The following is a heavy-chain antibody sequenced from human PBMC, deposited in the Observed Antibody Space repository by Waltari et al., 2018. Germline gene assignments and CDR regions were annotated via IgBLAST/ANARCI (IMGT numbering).Heavy chain of an antibody. V-gene: IGHV1-69*08. CDR3: ARVSQIYCSGGSCPPPILDY. D-gene: IGHD2-15*01. CDR1: GGTFSSYA. Sequence: QVQLVQSGAEVKKPGSSVKVSCKASGGTFSSYAISWVRQAPGQGLEWMGRIIPICGTANYAQKFQGRVTITADKSTSTAYMELSSLRSEDTAVYYCARVSQIYCSGGSCPPPILDYWGQGTLVTVSS. J-gene: IGHJ4*02. CDR2: IIPICGTA.